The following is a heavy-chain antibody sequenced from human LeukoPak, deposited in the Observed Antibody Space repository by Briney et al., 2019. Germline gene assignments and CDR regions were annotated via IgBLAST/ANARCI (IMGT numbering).Heavy chain of an antibody. CDR3: ARDRSSSSYYFDS. CDR1: GFTFSSYS. J-gene: IGHJ4*02. D-gene: IGHD6-13*01. V-gene: IGHV3-21*01. CDR2: ISSSSSYI. Sequence: GGSLRLSCAASGFTFSSYSMNWVRQAPGKGLEWVSSISSSSSYIYYADSVKGRFTISRDNAKNSLYLQMNSLRAEDTAVYYCARDRSSSSYYFDSWGQGTLVTVSS.